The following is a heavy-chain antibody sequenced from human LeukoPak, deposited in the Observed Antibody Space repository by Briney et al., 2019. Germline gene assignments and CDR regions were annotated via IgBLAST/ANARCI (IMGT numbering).Heavy chain of an antibody. CDR1: GDSISSYY. Sequence: SETLSLTCTVSGDSISSYYWSWIRQPPGKGLEWIGYIYYSGSTNYNPSLKSRVTISVDTSKNQFSLKLSSVTAADTAVYYCARYLSGYASLREINWFDPWGQGTLVTVSS. D-gene: IGHD5-12*01. V-gene: IGHV4-59*01. J-gene: IGHJ5*02. CDR3: ARYLSGYASLREINWFDP. CDR2: IYYSGST.